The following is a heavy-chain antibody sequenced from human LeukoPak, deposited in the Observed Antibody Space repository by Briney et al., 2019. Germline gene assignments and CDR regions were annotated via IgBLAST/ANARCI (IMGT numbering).Heavy chain of an antibody. CDR3: TREASPVTHYFHY. CDR2: IRSKACGGTT. Sequence: GGSLRLSCTASGFTFGDYAMSWVRQAPGKGLEWVGFIRSKACGGTTEYAASVRGRFTISRDDSKSIAYLEMNRLKNEDTYVYYCTREASPVTHYFHYWGQRTLVTVSS. J-gene: IGHJ4*02. CDR1: GFTFGDYA. V-gene: IGHV3-49*04. D-gene: IGHD6-6*01.